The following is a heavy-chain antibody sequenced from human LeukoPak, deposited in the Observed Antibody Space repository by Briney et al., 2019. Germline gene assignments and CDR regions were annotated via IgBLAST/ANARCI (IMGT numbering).Heavy chain of an antibody. V-gene: IGHV3-30*02. Sequence: GGSLRLSCAASGFTFSSYGMHWVRQAPGKGLEWVAFIRYDGSNKYYADSVKGRFTISRDNSKNTLYLQMNSLRAEDTAVYYCAKDSSIITMIVVAIDYWGQGTLVTVSS. CDR3: AKDSSIITMIVVAIDY. D-gene: IGHD3-22*01. J-gene: IGHJ4*02. CDR2: IRYDGSNK. CDR1: GFTFSSYG.